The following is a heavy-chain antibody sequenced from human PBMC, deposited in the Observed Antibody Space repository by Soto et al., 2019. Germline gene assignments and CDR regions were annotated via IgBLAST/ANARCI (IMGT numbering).Heavy chain of an antibody. J-gene: IGHJ6*02. Sequence: ASVKVSCKASGYTFSNFAMHWVRQAPGQRLEWMGWINAGNWNTKYSQKFQGRVTITRDTSASTAYMELSSVTAADTAVYYCARLPVGYYDILTGYYSDYYYYGMDVWGQGTTVTVSS. V-gene: IGHV1-3*01. CDR1: GYTFSNFA. CDR3: ARLPVGYYDILTGYYSDYYYYGMDV. CDR2: INAGNWNT. D-gene: IGHD3-9*01.